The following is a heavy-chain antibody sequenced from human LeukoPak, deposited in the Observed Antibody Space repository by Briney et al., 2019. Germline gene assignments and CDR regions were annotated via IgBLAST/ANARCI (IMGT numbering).Heavy chain of an antibody. CDR2: IYYSGST. J-gene: IGHJ4*02. D-gene: IGHD5-18*01. CDR1: GGSISSYY. CDR3: ARRRSGYSYGL. Sequence: KTSETLSLTCSVSGGSISSYYWSWIRQPPGKGLEWIGYIYYSGSTNYNPSLKSRVTISVGTSKNQFSLKLSSVTAADTAVYYCARRRSGYSYGLWGQGTLVTVSS. V-gene: IGHV4-59*08.